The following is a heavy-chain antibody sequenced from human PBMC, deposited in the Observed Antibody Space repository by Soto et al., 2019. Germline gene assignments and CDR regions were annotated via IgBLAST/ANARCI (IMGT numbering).Heavy chain of an antibody. V-gene: IGHV1-3*01. Sequence: GASVKVSCKASGYTFTSYAMHWVRQAPGQRLEWMGWINAGNGNTKYSQKFQGRVTITRDTSASTAYMELSSLRSEDTAVYYCARDYSGSSGYYALSGYFDYWGQGTLVTVSS. CDR2: INAGNGNT. D-gene: IGHD3-22*01. CDR3: ARDYSGSSGYYALSGYFDY. J-gene: IGHJ4*02. CDR1: GYTFTSYA.